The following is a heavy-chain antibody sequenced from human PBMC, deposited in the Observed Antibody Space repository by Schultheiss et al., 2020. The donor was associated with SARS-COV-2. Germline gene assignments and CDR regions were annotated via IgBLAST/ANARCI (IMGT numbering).Heavy chain of an antibody. D-gene: IGHD3-10*01. CDR2: IWYDGSNK. V-gene: IGHV3-33*06. CDR3: AKGDHMVRGVIDY. Sequence: GGSLRLSCAASGFTFSSYWMSWVRQAPGKGLEWVAVIWYDGSNKYYADSVKGRFTISRDNSKNTLYLQMNSLRAEDTAVYYCAKGDHMVRGVIDYWGQGTLVTVSS. CDR1: GFTFSSYW. J-gene: IGHJ4*02.